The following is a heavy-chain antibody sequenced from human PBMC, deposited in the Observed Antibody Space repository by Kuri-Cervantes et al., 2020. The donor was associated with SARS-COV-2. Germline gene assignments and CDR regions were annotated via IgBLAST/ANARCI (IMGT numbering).Heavy chain of an antibody. Sequence: SETLSLTCTVSGGSISSYYWSWIRQPAGKGLEWIGRIYTSGSTNYNPSLKSRVTISVDTSKNQLSLKLSSVTAADTAVYYCAREGVRYYDSSGYYYDYYYGMDVWGQGTTVTVSS. V-gene: IGHV4-4*07. CDR1: GGSISSYY. D-gene: IGHD3-22*01. CDR3: AREGVRYYDSSGYYYDYYYGMDV. CDR2: IYTSGST. J-gene: IGHJ6*02.